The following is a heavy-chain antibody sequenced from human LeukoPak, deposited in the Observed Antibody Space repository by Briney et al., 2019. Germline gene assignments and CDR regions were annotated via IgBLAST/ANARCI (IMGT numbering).Heavy chain of an antibody. Sequence: KPSETLSLTCTVSGGSISSSSYYWGWIRQPPGKGLEWIGSIYYSGSTYYNPSLKSRVTISVDTSKNQFSLKLSSVTAADTAVYYCVIAPNSYGYVAGIDYWGQGTLVTVSS. V-gene: IGHV4-39*01. CDR3: VIAPNSYGYVAGIDY. CDR2: IYYSGST. CDR1: GGSISSSSYY. J-gene: IGHJ4*02. D-gene: IGHD5-18*01.